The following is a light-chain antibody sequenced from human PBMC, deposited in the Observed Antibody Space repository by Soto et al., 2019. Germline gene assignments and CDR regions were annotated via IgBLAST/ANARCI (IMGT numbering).Light chain of an antibody. V-gene: IGLV2-14*01. CDR3: SSYTSSSTTPV. Sequence: QSALTQPASVSGSPGQSITISCTGTSSDVGGYDYVSWYQQHPGKAPKLMIYDVSNRPSGVSNRFSGSKSGNTASLTISGLQAEDEADCYCSSYTSSSTTPVFGGGTKLTVL. CDR2: DVS. J-gene: IGLJ2*01. CDR1: SSDVGGYDY.